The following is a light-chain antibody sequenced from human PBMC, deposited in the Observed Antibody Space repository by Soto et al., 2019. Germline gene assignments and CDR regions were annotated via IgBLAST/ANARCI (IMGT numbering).Light chain of an antibody. Sequence: QTVVTQEPSLTVSPGGTVTLTCASSTGAVTSGYSPNWFQQKPGQAPRALIYSTDKRHSRTPARFSGSLLGGKAALTLSGVQPEDEAEYYCLLYYGGAQKVFGGGTKVTVL. V-gene: IGLV7-43*01. J-gene: IGLJ2*01. CDR1: TGAVTSGYS. CDR3: LLYYGGAQKV. CDR2: STD.